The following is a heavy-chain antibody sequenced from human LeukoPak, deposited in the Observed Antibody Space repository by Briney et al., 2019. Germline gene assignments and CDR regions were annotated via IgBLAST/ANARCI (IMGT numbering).Heavy chain of an antibody. CDR3: ARGYGGISDAFDI. CDR2: INPSAGST. D-gene: IGHD4-23*01. CDR1: GYTFTSYY. Sequence: ASVKVSCKASGYTFTSYYMHWVRQAPGQGLEWLGIINPSAGSTSYARKFQGRVTMTRDTSTSTVNMDLSSLRSEDTAVCYCARGYGGISDAFDIWGQGTLVTVSS. J-gene: IGHJ3*02. V-gene: IGHV1-46*01.